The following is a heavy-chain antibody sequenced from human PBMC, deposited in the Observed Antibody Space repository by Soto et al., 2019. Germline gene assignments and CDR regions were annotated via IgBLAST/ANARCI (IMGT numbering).Heavy chain of an antibody. CDR1: GGTFSSYA. D-gene: IGHD3-10*01. CDR2: IIPIFGTA. Sequence: VKVSCKASGGTFSSYAISWVRQAPGQGLEWMGGIIPIFGTANYAQKFQGRVTITADESTSTAYMELSSLRSEDTAVYYCARGKRGGYYYYGMDVWGQGTTVTVSS. CDR3: ARGKRGGYYYYGMDV. J-gene: IGHJ6*02. V-gene: IGHV1-69*13.